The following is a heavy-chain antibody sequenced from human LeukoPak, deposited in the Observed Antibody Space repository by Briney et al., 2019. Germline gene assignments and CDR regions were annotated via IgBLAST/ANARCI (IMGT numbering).Heavy chain of an antibody. CDR1: GYSISSGYY. CDR3: AGQGARAGAIDDAFDI. CDR2: IYHSGST. J-gene: IGHJ3*02. D-gene: IGHD1-26*01. V-gene: IGHV4-38-2*02. Sequence: PSETLSLTCTVSGYSISSGYYWGWIRQPPGKGLEWIGSIYHSGSTYYNPSLKSRVTISVDTSKNQFSLKLSSVTAADTAVYYCAGQGARAGAIDDAFDIWGQGTMVTVSS.